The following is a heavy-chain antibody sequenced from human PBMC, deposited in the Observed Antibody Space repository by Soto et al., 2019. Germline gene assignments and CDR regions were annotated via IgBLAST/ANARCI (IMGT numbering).Heavy chain of an antibody. V-gene: IGHV5-51*01. D-gene: IGHD6-19*01. J-gene: IGHJ4*02. CDR2: IYLSDSDT. CDR3: ARYSSGWPYYFDY. CDR1: GYSFTSYW. Sequence: GESLKISCKGSGYSFTSYWIAWVRQMPGKGLEWMGIIYLSDSDTRYSPSFQGRVTISADKSISAAYLQWSSLKASDTAMYYCARYSSGWPYYFDYWGQGTLVTVSS.